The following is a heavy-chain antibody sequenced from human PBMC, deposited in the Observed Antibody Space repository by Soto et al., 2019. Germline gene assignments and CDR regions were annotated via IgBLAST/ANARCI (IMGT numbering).Heavy chain of an antibody. CDR3: ARGTCSSTICYAIYFDS. J-gene: IGHJ4*02. CDR2: IKQDGTKK. CDR1: GFNFGSYW. Sequence: PGGSLRLPCVSSGFNFGSYWMSWLRQAPGKGLEWVANIKQDGTKKYYVDSVKGRFTISRDNAKNSLYLEMNNLRAEDTAVYYCARGTCSSTICYAIYFDSWGQGALVTVSS. V-gene: IGHV3-7*01. D-gene: IGHD2-2*01.